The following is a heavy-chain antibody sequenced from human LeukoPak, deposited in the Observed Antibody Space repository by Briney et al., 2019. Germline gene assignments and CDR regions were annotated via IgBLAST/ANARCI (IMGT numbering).Heavy chain of an antibody. V-gene: IGHV4-34*01. CDR3: ARVYDSNRSGYFDY. Sequence: SETLSLTCAVYGGSFSDYYWNWIRQPPGKGLEWIGEINHSGSTNYNPSLKSRVTISVDTSKNQFSLKLSSVTAADTAVYYCARVYDSNRSGYFDYWGQGTLDTVSS. J-gene: IGHJ4*02. CDR2: INHSGST. D-gene: IGHD3-22*01. CDR1: GGSFSDYY.